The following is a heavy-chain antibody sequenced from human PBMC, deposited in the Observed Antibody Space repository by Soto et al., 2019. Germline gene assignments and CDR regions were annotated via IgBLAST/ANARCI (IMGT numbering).Heavy chain of an antibody. D-gene: IGHD1-26*01. J-gene: IGHJ6*02. CDR1: GFTFSSYG. CDR2: IWYDGSNK. Sequence: GGSLRLSCAASGFTFSSYGMHWVRQAPGKGLEWVAVIWYDGSNKYYADSVKGRFTISRDNSKNTLYLQMNSLRAEDTAVYYCARDRVGATFKYYYYYGMDVWGQGTTVTVSS. V-gene: IGHV3-33*01. CDR3: ARDRVGATFKYYYYYGMDV.